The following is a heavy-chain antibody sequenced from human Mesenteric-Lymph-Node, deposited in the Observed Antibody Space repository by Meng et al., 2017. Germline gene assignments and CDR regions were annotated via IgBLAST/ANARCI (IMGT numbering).Heavy chain of an antibody. CDR1: GFTFSSYA. V-gene: IGHV3-23*04. Sequence: RVVSGGGLVWPGGPLGVSCAASGFTFSSYAMSWVRQAPGKGLEWVSGISGSGGSTYYADSVKGRFTISRDNSKNTLYLQMNSLRAEDTAVYYCTHAFRYGHDYWGQGALVTVSS. J-gene: IGHJ4*02. D-gene: IGHD5-18*01. CDR3: THAFRYGHDY. CDR2: ISGSGGST.